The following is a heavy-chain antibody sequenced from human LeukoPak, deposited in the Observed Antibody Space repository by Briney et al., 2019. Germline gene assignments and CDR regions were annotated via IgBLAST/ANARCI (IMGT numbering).Heavy chain of an antibody. CDR3: ARGAMAHSFGY. J-gene: IGHJ4*02. CDR1: GFTFSSSAM. V-gene: IGHV4-4*02. D-gene: IGHD5-18*01. Sequence: GSLRLSCAASGFTFSSSAMSWVRQPPGKGLEWIGEIYHSGSTNYNPSLKSRVTISVDKSKNQFSLKLSSVTAADTAVYYCARGAMAHSFGYWGQGTLVTVSS. CDR2: IYHSGST.